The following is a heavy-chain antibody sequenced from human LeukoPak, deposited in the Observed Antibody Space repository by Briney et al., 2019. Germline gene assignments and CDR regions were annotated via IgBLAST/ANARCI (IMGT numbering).Heavy chain of an antibody. CDR2: MYYSGST. CDR3: ARDTVDTGLYYYYYYMDV. Sequence: SETLSLTCTVSGGSIISYYWSWIRQPPGKGLEWIGYMYYSGSTNYNPSLKSRVTISVDTSKNQFSLKLSSVTAADTAVYYCARDTVDTGLYYYYYYMDVWGKGTTVTVSS. V-gene: IGHV4-59*12. D-gene: IGHD5-18*01. CDR1: GGSIISYY. J-gene: IGHJ6*03.